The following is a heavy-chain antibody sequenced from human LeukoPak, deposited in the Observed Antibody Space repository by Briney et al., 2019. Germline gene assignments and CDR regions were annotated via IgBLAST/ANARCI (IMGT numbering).Heavy chain of an antibody. CDR1: GYTFSGYY. V-gene: IGHV1-2*02. D-gene: IGHD1-26*01. CDR3: ARVAYLVGASPFEY. J-gene: IGHJ4*02. Sequence: ASVKVSCKASGYTFSGYYMHWVRQAPGQGLGWMGWINPNSGGTKYAQNFQGRVTMTRDTSTSTAYMELSSLRSDDTGVYYCARVAYLVGASPFEYWGQGTLVTVSS. CDR2: INPNSGGT.